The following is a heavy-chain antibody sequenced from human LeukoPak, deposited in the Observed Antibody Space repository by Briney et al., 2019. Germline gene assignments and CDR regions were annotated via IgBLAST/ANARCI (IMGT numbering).Heavy chain of an antibody. CDR2: ISYDGSNE. J-gene: IGHJ4*02. Sequence: QAGGSLRLSCAASGFTFSSYVMHWVRQAPGKGLEGVAIISYDGSNEYYADSVKGRFTISRDNSKNTLYLQMNSLRAEDTAVYYCAKSGYNRFDYWGQGTLVTVSS. V-gene: IGHV3-30*04. CDR3: AKSGYNRFDY. D-gene: IGHD5-24*01. CDR1: GFTFSSYV.